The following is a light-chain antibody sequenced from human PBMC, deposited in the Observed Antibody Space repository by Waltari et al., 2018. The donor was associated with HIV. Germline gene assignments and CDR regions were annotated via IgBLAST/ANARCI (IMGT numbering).Light chain of an antibody. CDR2: EVS. V-gene: IGLV2-23*02. J-gene: IGLJ2*01. Sequence: QSALTQPASVSGSPGQSITISCTGTSSDVGSYNLVSWYQQHPGKDPKVMIYEVSKRPSGVSNRFSGSKSGNTASLTISGLQAEDEADYYCCSYAGSSTHVVFGGGTKLTVL. CDR1: SSDVGSYNL. CDR3: CSYAGSSTHVV.